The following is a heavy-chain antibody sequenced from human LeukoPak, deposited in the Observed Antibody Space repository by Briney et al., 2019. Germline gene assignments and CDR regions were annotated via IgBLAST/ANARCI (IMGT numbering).Heavy chain of an antibody. V-gene: IGHV4-34*01. J-gene: IGHJ4*02. CDR2: INHSGST. CDR3: ARGRLRYFDWLLSPDFDY. CDR1: GGSFSGYY. D-gene: IGHD3-9*01. Sequence: SETLSLTCAVYGGSFSGYYGGWIPQPPGRGLGGMGKINHSGSTNYNPSLKSRVTISVDTSKNQFSLKLSSVTAADTAVYYCARGRLRYFDWLLSPDFDYWGQGTLVTVSS.